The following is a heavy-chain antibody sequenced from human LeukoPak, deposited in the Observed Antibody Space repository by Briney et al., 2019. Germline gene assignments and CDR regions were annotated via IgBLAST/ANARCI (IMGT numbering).Heavy chain of an antibody. CDR2: ISYDGSNK. Sequence: TGGSLRLSCAASGFTFCSYGMHWVRQAPGKGLEWVAVISYDGSNKYYADSVKGRFTISRDNSKNTLYLQMNSLRAEDTAVYYCAKDGSGPSRYSSGWYYFDYWGQGTLVTVSS. D-gene: IGHD6-19*01. V-gene: IGHV3-30*18. J-gene: IGHJ4*02. CDR3: AKDGSGPSRYSSGWYYFDY. CDR1: GFTFCSYG.